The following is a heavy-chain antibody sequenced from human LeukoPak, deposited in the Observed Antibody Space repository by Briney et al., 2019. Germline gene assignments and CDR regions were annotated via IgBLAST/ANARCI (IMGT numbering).Heavy chain of an antibody. CDR2: IYYSGST. CDR3: ARDDSRNWNHEDPFDY. V-gene: IGHV4-59*01. CDR1: GGSISSYY. D-gene: IGHD1-1*01. Sequence: SETLSLTCTVSGGSISSYYWSWIRQPPGKGLEWIGYIYYSGSTNYNPSLKSRVTISVDTSKNQFSLKLSSVIAADTAVYYCARDDSRNWNHEDPFDYWGQGTLVTVSS. J-gene: IGHJ4*02.